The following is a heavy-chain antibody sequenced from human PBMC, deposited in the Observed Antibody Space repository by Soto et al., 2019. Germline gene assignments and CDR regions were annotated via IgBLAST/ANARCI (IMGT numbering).Heavy chain of an antibody. Sequence: GGSLRLSCGVSGFTFSNYAMSWVRQAPGKGLEWVSAINIGGDTTYYADSVKGRFTMSRDNSKNTLYLQMNSLRAEDTAVYYCAKLLVTQMPYYYYGLDVWGQGTKVTVSS. J-gene: IGHJ6*02. CDR1: GFTFSNYA. V-gene: IGHV3-23*01. D-gene: IGHD2-21*02. CDR3: AKLLVTQMPYYYYGLDV. CDR2: INIGGDTT.